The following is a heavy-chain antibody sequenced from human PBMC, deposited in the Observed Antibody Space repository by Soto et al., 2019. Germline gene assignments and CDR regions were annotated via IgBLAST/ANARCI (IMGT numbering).Heavy chain of an antibody. CDR1: GYIFTDYY. D-gene: IGHD6-13*01. CDR3: ARDSAEGAGIGWDY. CDR2: INPNSDDT. J-gene: IGHJ4*01. Sequence: GASVKVSCKASGYIFTDYYIHWVRQAPGQGLEWMGWINPNSDDTRYAQKFRGRVTVTMDTSISTAYMDLSRLTSDDTAVYYCARDSAEGAGIGWDYWGQGTLVTVSS. V-gene: IGHV1-2*02.